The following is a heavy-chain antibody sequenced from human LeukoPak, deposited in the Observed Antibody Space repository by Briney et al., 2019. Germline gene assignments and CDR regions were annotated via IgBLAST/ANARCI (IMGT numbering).Heavy chain of an antibody. CDR1: GFTFSSFW. Sequence: GGSLRLSCAASGFTFSSFWMYWVRQAPGKGLVWVSRIKGDGSSTSYAESVKGRFTITRGNAESTLYLQMNSLRAEDTAVYYCARPLYDTSGYYAYWGQGTLVTVSS. V-gene: IGHV3-74*01. D-gene: IGHD3-22*01. CDR2: IKGDGSST. CDR3: ARPLYDTSGYYAY. J-gene: IGHJ4*02.